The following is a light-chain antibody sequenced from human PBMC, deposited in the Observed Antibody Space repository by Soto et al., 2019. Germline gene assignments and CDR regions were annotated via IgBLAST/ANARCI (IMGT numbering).Light chain of an antibody. CDR2: EDI. CDR1: SSDVGRYNL. J-gene: IGLJ2*01. Sequence: QSALTQPASVSGSPGQSITISCTGSSSDVGRYNLVSWYQQHPGKAPKLIIYEDIERPSGVSNRFSGSKSGNTASLTISGLQTEDEADYYCCSYAGGTRVVFGGGTKRPS. CDR3: CSYAGGTRVV. V-gene: IGLV2-23*01.